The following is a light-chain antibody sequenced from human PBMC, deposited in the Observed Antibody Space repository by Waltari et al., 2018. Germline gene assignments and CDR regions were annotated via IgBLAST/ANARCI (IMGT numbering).Light chain of an antibody. CDR2: ENR. Sequence: QSVLTQPPSVSAAPGQRVTISCSGGSSNIGNNSVSWYRQFPGTAPKLLIYENRARPSGIPGRFSGSKSGTSATLDITGLQAGDEADYYCGTWDSSLSGAVFGGGTHLTVL. J-gene: IGLJ7*01. V-gene: IGLV1-51*02. CDR3: GTWDSSLSGAV. CDR1: SSNIGNNS.